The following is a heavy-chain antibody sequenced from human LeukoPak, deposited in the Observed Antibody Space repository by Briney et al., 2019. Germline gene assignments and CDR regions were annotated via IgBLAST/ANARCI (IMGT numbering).Heavy chain of an antibody. CDR1: GFTFSSYE. J-gene: IGHJ4*02. Sequence: GGSLRLSCAASGFTFSSYEMNWVRQAPGKGLEWVSYISSSGSTIYYADSVKGRFTISRDNAKNSLYLQMNSLRAEDTAVYYCARVTYYYDSSGYYEFDYWGQRTLVTVSS. V-gene: IGHV3-48*03. CDR3: ARVTYYYDSSGYYEFDY. D-gene: IGHD3-22*01. CDR2: ISSSGSTI.